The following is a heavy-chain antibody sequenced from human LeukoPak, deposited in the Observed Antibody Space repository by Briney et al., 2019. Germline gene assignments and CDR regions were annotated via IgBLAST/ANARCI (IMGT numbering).Heavy chain of an antibody. CDR1: GGSISSGDYY. CDR2: IYYSGST. J-gene: IGHJ3*02. V-gene: IGHV4-30-4*08. CDR3: AGLLAYCGGDCYLSDAFDI. D-gene: IGHD2-21*01. Sequence: SQTLSLTCTVSGGSISSGDYYWSWIRQPPGKGLEWIGYIYYSGSTYYNPPLKSRVTISVDTSKNQFSLKLSSVTAADTAVYYCAGLLAYCGGDCYLSDAFDIWGQGTMVTVSS.